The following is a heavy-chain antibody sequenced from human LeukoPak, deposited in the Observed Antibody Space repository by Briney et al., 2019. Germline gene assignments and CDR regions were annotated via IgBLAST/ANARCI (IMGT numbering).Heavy chain of an antibody. J-gene: IGHJ4*02. V-gene: IGHV3-30*02. CDR2: ILYDGSNK. Sequence: GGSLRLSCAASGFTFSSYGMHWVRQAPGKGLEWVAFILYDGSNKYYADSVKGRFTISRDNSKNTLYLQMNSLRAEDTAVYYCAKSDSSGWYLFDYWGQGTLVTVSS. D-gene: IGHD6-19*01. CDR1: GFTFSSYG. CDR3: AKSDSSGWYLFDY.